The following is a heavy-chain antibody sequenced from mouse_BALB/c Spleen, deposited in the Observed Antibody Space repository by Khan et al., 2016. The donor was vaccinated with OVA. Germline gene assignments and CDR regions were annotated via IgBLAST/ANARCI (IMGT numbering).Heavy chain of an antibody. CDR2: ISDLAYTI. CDR1: GFTFSDYG. Sequence: EMELVESGGGLVQPGGSRKLSCAASGFTFSDYGMAWVRQAPGKGPEWVAFISDLAYTIYYADTVTGRFTISRENAKNTLYLEMSSLRSEDTAIYYCARGGGTAPFAYWGLGTRVTVSA. D-gene: IGHD1-2*01. V-gene: IGHV5-15*02. J-gene: IGHJ3*01. CDR3: ARGGGTAPFAY.